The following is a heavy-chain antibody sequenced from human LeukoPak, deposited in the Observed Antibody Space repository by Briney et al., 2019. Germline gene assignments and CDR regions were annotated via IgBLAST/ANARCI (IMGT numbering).Heavy chain of an antibody. J-gene: IGHJ4*02. CDR3: APYGYYGSGSYYSIPYYFDY. CDR2: IYHSGST. Sequence: RPSGTLSLTCAVSGGSISSSNWWSWVRQPPGKGLEWIGEIYHSGSTNYNPSLKSRVTISVDKSKNQFSLKLSSVTAADTAVYYCAPYGYYGSGSYYSIPYYFDYWGQGTLVTVSS. D-gene: IGHD3-10*01. CDR1: GGSISSSNW. V-gene: IGHV4-4*02.